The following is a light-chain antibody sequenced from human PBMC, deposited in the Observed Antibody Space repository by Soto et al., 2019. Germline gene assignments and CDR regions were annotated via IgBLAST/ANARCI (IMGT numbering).Light chain of an antibody. J-gene: IGKJ1*01. V-gene: IGKV1-39*01. CDR1: QTISTY. Sequence: DIQMTQSPSSLSASVGDRVTISCRASQTISTYLNWYQQKPGKAPKLLIYAASSLQTGVPSRFSGGGSGTDFTLTISSLQPEDSATYYCQQSFSSPRTFGQGTKVEI. CDR2: AAS. CDR3: QQSFSSPRT.